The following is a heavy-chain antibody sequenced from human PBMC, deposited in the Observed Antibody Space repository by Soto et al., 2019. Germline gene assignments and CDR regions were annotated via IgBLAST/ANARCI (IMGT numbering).Heavy chain of an antibody. Sequence: GASLKISCKGSGYSFTSSWIGWVRQMPGKGLEWMGIIYPGDSDTRYSPSFQGQVTISADKSISTAYLQWSSLKASDTAMYYCARPAYYSGSGSYYTWAFDIWGQGTMVTVSS. D-gene: IGHD3-10*01. CDR2: IYPGDSDT. CDR3: ARPAYYSGSGSYYTWAFDI. J-gene: IGHJ3*02. V-gene: IGHV5-51*01. CDR1: GYSFTSSW.